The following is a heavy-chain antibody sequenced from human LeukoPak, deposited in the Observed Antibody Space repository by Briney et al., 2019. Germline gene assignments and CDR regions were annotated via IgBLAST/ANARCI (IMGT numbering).Heavy chain of an antibody. CDR3: AKGSPDFPSDYGMDV. D-gene: IGHD3-10*01. Sequence: GGSLRLSCAASGFTFSSYGMHWVRQAPGKGLEWVAVISYDGSNKYYADSVKSRFTISRDNSKNTLYLQMNSLRAEDTAVYYCAKGSPDFPSDYGMDVWGQGTTVTVSS. CDR1: GFTFSSYG. J-gene: IGHJ6*02. CDR2: ISYDGSNK. V-gene: IGHV3-30*18.